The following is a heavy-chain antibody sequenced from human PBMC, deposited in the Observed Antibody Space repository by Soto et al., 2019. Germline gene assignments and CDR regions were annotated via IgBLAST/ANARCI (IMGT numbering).Heavy chain of an antibody. V-gene: IGHV3-23*01. D-gene: IGHD3-10*02. CDR3: ANAVFFFQAEDGIRVVRSVSAFLLNSSSDL. CDR2: ISGSGGST. J-gene: IGHJ2*01. Sequence: PGKGLEWVSAISGSGGSTYYADSVKSRFTISRDDSKNTLYLQMNILRAEDTAVYYCANAVFFFQAEDGIRVVRSVSAFLLNSSSDL.